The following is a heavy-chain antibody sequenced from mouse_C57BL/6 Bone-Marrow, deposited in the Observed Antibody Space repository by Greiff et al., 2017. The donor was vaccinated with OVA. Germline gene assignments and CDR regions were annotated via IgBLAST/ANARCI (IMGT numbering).Heavy chain of an antibody. V-gene: IGHV10-1*01. J-gene: IGHJ2*01. D-gene: IGHD3-3*01. CDR1: GFSFNTYA. CDR3: VGCSPYFDY. Sequence: DVKLVESGGGLVQPKGSLKLSCAASGFSFNTYAMNWVRQAPGKGLEWVARIRSKSNNYATYYADSVKDRFTISRDDSESMLYLQMNNLKTEDTAMYYCVGCSPYFDYWGQGTTLTVSS. CDR2: IRSKSNNYAT.